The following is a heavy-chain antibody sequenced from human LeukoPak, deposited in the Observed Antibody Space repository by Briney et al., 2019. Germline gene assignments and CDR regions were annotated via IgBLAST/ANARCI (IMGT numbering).Heavy chain of an antibody. CDR3: TTDGRHSGYLWVDY. Sequence: PGGSLRLSCAASGFTFSNAWMSWVRQAPGKGLEWVGRIKSKTDGGTTDYAAPVKGRFTISRDDSKSTLYLQMNSLKTEDTAVYYCTTDGRHSGYLWVDYWGQGTLVTVSS. CDR1: GFTFSNAW. CDR2: IKSKTDGGTT. J-gene: IGHJ4*02. V-gene: IGHV3-15*01. D-gene: IGHD5-12*01.